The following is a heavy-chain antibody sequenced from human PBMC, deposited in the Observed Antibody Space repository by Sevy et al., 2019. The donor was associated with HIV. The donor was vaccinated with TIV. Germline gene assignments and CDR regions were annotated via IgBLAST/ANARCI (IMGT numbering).Heavy chain of an antibody. D-gene: IGHD4-17*01. Sequence: GGSLRLSCAASGFTFSSYAMSWVRQAPGKGLEWVSAISGSGGSTYYADSVKGRFTISRDNSKNPLYLQMNSLRAEDTAVYYCAKLYGDYYYYGMDVWGQGTTVTVSS. CDR1: GFTFSSYA. J-gene: IGHJ6*02. CDR3: AKLYGDYYYYGMDV. V-gene: IGHV3-23*01. CDR2: ISGSGGST.